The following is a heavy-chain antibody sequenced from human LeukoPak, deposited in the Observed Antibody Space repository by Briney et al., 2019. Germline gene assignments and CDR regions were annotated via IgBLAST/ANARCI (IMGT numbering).Heavy chain of an antibody. CDR1: GYTFTGYY. J-gene: IGHJ5*02. D-gene: IGHD2-2*01. CDR2: INPNSGGT. V-gene: IGHV1-2*02. Sequence: EASVRVSCKASGYTFTGYYMHWVRQAPGQGLEWMGWINPNSGGTNYAQKFQGRVTITRDTSSSTAYMELSRLRSNDTAVYYCARDAGYCSSTSCQGGWFDPWGQGTLVTVSS. CDR3: ARDAGYCSSTSCQGGWFDP.